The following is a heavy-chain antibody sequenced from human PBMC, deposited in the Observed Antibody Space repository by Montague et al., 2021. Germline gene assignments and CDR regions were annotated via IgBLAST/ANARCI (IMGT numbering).Heavy chain of an antibody. Sequence: SLRLSCAASGLSFSDYYVDWVRQAPGKGLEWVGHSRDKANSYTTDYAASVKGRFTISRDESKNSLYLQMNSLKTDDTAVYYCATEGKLPGPDFDHWGQGTLVTVSS. CDR2: SRDKANSYTT. CDR3: ATEGKLPGPDFDH. CDR1: GLSFSDYY. D-gene: IGHD1-7*01. V-gene: IGHV3-72*01. J-gene: IGHJ4*02.